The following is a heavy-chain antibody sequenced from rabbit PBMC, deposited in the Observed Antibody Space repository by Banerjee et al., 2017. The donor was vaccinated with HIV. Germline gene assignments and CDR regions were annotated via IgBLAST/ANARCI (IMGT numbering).Heavy chain of an antibody. D-gene: IGHD4-1*01. CDR3: VREVAAKFGL. Sequence: QEQLVESGGGLVQPGGSLKLSCKASAFDFSSGGVSWVRQAPGKGLEWIGYIDPVFGSTHYASWVNGRFTISSHNAQNTLYLQLNSLTVADTATYFCVREVAAKFGLWGPGTLVTVS. V-gene: IGHV1S47*01. CDR2: IDPVFGST. J-gene: IGHJ4*01. CDR1: AFDFSSGG.